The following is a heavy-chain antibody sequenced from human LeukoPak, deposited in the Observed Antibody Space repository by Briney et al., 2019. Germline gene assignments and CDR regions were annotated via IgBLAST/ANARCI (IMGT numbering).Heavy chain of an antibody. Sequence: ASVKVSCKASGFTLTGYYMHWVRQDPRQGLEWMGWIKPNSGDTHYAKKFQGRVTMTRDTSISKVYMELSSLRSDDTAVYYCARADSVPAGDYHYWYMDVWGKGTTVTVSS. CDR2: IKPNSGDT. V-gene: IGHV1-2*02. CDR1: GFTLTGYY. CDR3: ARADSVPAGDYHYWYMDV. D-gene: IGHD2-2*01. J-gene: IGHJ6*03.